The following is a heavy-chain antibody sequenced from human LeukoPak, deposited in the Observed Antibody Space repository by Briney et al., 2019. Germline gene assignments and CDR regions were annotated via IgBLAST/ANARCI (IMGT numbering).Heavy chain of an antibody. V-gene: IGHV4-59*08. D-gene: IGHD3-10*01. CDR2: IYYSGST. Sequence: SETLSLTCTVSGGSISSYYWSWIRQPPGKGLEWIRYIYYSGSTNYNPSLKSRVTISVDTSKNQFSLKLSSVTAADTAVYYCATFIHDLKLGSGFDYWGQGTLVTVSS. J-gene: IGHJ4*02. CDR3: ATFIHDLKLGSGFDY. CDR1: GGSISSYY.